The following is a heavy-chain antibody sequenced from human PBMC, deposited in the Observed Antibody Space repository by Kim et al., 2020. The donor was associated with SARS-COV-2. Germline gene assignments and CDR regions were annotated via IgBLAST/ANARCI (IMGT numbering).Heavy chain of an antibody. Sequence: NYNPSLKSRVTISVDTSKNQFSLKLSSVTAADTAVYYCARDRTGFYYFDYWGQGTLVTVSS. CDR3: ARDRTGFYYFDY. J-gene: IGHJ4*02. D-gene: IGHD3-9*01. V-gene: IGHV4-34*09.